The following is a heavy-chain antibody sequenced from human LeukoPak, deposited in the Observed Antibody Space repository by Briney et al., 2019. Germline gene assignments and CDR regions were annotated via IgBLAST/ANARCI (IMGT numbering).Heavy chain of an antibody. J-gene: IGHJ4*02. Sequence: SETLCLTCTVPGGAISSSRYYWGWIRQPPGKGLEWIGSIYYSGSTYYNPSLKSRVTISVDTSKNQFSLKLSSVTAADTAVYYCVRQRRDGYIYFDYWGQGTLVAVSS. CDR1: GGAISSSRYY. D-gene: IGHD5-24*01. CDR3: VRQRRDGYIYFDY. V-gene: IGHV4-39*01. CDR2: IYYSGST.